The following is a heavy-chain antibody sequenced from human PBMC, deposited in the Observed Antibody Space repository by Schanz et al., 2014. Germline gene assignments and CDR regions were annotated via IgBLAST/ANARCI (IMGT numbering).Heavy chain of an antibody. CDR1: GGTFSSST. D-gene: IGHD3-9*01. CDR2: IIPILDKT. CDR3: AKVDRTRYYAMDV. J-gene: IGHJ6*02. Sequence: QVQLVQSGAEVKKPGSSVKVSCKASGGTFSSSTLTWVRQAPGQGLEWMGSIIPILDKTNYAQKFQGRVTMTADKSTSTVYMEVSGLGSEDTAVYYCAKVDRTRYYAMDVWGQGTTVTVSS. V-gene: IGHV1-69*08.